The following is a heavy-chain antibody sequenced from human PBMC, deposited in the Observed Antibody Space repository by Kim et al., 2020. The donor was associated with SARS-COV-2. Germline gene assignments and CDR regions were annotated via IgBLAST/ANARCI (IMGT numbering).Heavy chain of an antibody. CDR2: ISGSGGST. J-gene: IGHJ3*02. D-gene: IGHD3-3*01. Sequence: GWSLRLSCAASGFTFSSYAMSWVRQAPGKGLEWVSAISGSGGSTYYADSVKGRFTISRDNSKNTLYLQMNSLRAEDTAVYYCAKVPPAYYDFWSGYYVGAFDIWGQGTMVTVSS. CDR1: GFTFSSYA. V-gene: IGHV3-23*01. CDR3: AKVPPAYYDFWSGYYVGAFDI.